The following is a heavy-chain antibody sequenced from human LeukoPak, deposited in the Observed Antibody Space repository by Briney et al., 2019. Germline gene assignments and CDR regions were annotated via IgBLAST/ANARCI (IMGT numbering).Heavy chain of an antibody. CDR3: VTYYYGSSAPKRNY. CDR2: ISHSGST. V-gene: IGHV4-34*01. CDR1: GGSFSDYF. Sequence: SETLSHTCAVYGGSFSDYFWSWIRQPPGKGLEWIGEISHSGSTTYNPSLRSRVTISGDTSKKQFSLKLSSVTAADTAVYYCVTYYYGSSAPKRNYWGQGILVTVSS. D-gene: IGHD3-22*01. J-gene: IGHJ4*02.